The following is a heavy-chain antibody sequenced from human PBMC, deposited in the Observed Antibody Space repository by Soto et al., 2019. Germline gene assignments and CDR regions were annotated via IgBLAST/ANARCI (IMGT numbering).Heavy chain of an antibody. CDR3: ASRVVVSELFDY. CDR2: SYDTGSN. D-gene: IGHD2-2*01. V-gene: IGHV4-59*08. Sequence: PSETLSLTCTVSVGSLISYYWRWIRQPPGKGLEWIGYSYDTGSNKYNLTLRIRFTISVDTSKNQFALKLSSVTAADTYVYYGASRVVVSELFDYWGKGTLVTVSS. CDR1: VGSLISYY. J-gene: IGHJ4*02.